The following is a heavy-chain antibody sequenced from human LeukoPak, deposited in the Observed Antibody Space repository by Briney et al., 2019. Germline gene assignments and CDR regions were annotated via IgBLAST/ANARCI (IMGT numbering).Heavy chain of an antibody. Sequence: GGSLRLSCAASGFTFSSYAMSWVRQAPGKGLEWVSAIRGSGGSTYYADSVKGRFTISRDNSKNTLYLQMNSLRAEDTAVYYCAKEVVVGYYDSSGSPPIWGQGTLVTVSS. CDR3: AKEVVVGYYDSSGSPPI. CDR2: IRGSGGST. D-gene: IGHD3-22*01. CDR1: GFTFSSYA. V-gene: IGHV3-23*01. J-gene: IGHJ4*02.